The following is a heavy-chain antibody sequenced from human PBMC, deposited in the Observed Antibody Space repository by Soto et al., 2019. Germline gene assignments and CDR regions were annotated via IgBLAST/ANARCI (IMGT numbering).Heavy chain of an antibody. V-gene: IGHV5-51*01. CDR2: IYPGDFDT. CDR1: GYSFTSYW. Sequence: GESLKISCKGSGYSFTSYWIGWVRQKPGEGLEWMGLIYPGDFDTRYSPTFQGQVTLSVDKSINTAYVQWSSLKASDTAMYYCARGFCGSNSCDYSNRFDPWGQGTLVTVSS. J-gene: IGHJ5*02. CDR3: ARGFCGSNSCDYSNRFDP. D-gene: IGHD2-2*01.